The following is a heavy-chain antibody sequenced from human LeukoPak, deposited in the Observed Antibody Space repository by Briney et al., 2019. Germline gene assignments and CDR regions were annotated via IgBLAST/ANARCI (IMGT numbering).Heavy chain of an antibody. J-gene: IGHJ4*02. Sequence: GGSLRLSCAASGLTFNNYALTWIRQAPGKGLEWVSAISGSGGSTYYADSVKGRFTISRDNSKNTLYLQMNSLRAEDTAVYYCAKGSEAGGDWGQGTLVTVSS. CDR1: GLTFNNYA. V-gene: IGHV3-23*01. CDR3: AKGSEAGGD. D-gene: IGHD1-26*01. CDR2: ISGSGGST.